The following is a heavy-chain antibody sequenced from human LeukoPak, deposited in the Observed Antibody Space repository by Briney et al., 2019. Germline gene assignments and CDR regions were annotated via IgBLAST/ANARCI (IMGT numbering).Heavy chain of an antibody. D-gene: IGHD6-13*01. Sequence: SETLSLTCAVSGGSITSNNWWSWVRQPPGKGLEWIGEVYHSGSTNYHPSLKSRITISVDKSKNQFSLKLSSVTAADTAVYYCARDRYISNWFFDRWDQGTLVTVSS. CDR3: ARDRYISNWFFDR. J-gene: IGHJ4*02. V-gene: IGHV4-4*02. CDR1: GGSITSNNW. CDR2: VYHSGST.